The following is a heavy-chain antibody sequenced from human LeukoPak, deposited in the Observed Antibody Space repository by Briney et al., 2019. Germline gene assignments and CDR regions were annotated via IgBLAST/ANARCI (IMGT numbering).Heavy chain of an antibody. Sequence: GGSLRLSCTASGFTFSDYWMTWVRQAPGKGPEWVANIKQDGSQRYYVDSVRGRFTISRDNAKNSLFLQMNGLRAEDTTVYYCARRGGSSSRRSPIDYWGQGTLVTVSS. CDR2: IKQDGSQR. D-gene: IGHD6-6*01. CDR1: GFTFSDYW. CDR3: ARRGGSSSRRSPIDY. V-gene: IGHV3-7*01. J-gene: IGHJ4*02.